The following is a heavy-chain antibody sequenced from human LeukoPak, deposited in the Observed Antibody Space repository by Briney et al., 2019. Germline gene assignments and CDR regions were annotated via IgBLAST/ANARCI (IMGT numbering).Heavy chain of an antibody. CDR3: ARDMEADILTGSHDAFDI. J-gene: IGHJ3*02. Sequence: GGSLRLSCAASGFTFDDCAMHWVRQAPGKGLEWVSGISWNSGSIGYADSVKGRFTISRDNAKNSLYLQMNSLRAEDTALYYCARDMEADILTGSHDAFDIWGQGTMVTVSS. CDR2: ISWNSGSI. CDR1: GFTFDDCA. V-gene: IGHV3-9*01. D-gene: IGHD3-9*01.